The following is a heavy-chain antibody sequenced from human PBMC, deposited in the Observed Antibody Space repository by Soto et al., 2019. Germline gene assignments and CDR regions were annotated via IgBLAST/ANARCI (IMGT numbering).Heavy chain of an antibody. D-gene: IGHD5-12*01. J-gene: IGHJ4*02. CDR3: ANPGGFH. CDR2: ISVSGCST. V-gene: IGHV3-23*01. CDR1: GFTFSSYA. Sequence: SGFTFSSYAMGWVRQAPGKGLEWVSAISVSGCSTYYAGAVNGRFTISRDNSKNTLYLQMNSLRAEDTAVYYCANPGGFHWGQGTLVTVSS.